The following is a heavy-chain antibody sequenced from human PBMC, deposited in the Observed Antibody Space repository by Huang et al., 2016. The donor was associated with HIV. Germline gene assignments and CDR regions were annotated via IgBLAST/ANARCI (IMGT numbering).Heavy chain of an antibody. J-gene: IGHJ4*02. V-gene: IGHV1-24*01. D-gene: IGHD3-9*01. CDR3: ATGFDVFFDF. CDR2: FDPESGET. CDR1: EYTLTEFS. Sequence: QVQLVQSRAEVKKPGASVKVSCKVAEYTLTEFSIHWGRQPPGKGLEWMGGFDPESGETIYAQKFQGRVTMTEDTSTETAFMELSGLRPEDTAVYYCATGFDVFFDFWGQGTLVTVSS.